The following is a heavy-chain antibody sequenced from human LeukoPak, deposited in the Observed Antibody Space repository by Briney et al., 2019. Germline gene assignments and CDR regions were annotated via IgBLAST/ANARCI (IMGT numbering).Heavy chain of an antibody. CDR1: GGSISSGSYY. V-gene: IGHV4-61*02. J-gene: IGHJ5*02. D-gene: IGHD7-27*01. Sequence: SQTLSLTCTVSGGSISSGSYYWSWIRQPAGKGLEWIGRIYTSGSTNYNPSLKSRVTISVDTSKSQFSLKLSSVTAADTAVYYCARDATGEFDPWGQGTLVTVSS. CDR2: IYTSGST. CDR3: ARDATGEFDP.